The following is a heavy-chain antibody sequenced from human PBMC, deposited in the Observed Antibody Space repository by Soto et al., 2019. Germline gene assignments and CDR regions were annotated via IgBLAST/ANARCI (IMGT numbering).Heavy chain of an antibody. CDR3: ARDLWGTAAAGHDAFDI. J-gene: IGHJ3*02. V-gene: IGHV4-59*01. CDR2: IYYSGST. CDR1: GGSISSYY. D-gene: IGHD6-13*01. Sequence: QVQLQESGPGLVKPSETLSLACTVSGGSISSYYWSWIRQPPGKGLEWIGYIYYSGSTNYNPSLKSRVTISVDTSKNQFSLKLSSETAADSAVYYCARDLWGTAAAGHDAFDIWGQGTMVTVSS.